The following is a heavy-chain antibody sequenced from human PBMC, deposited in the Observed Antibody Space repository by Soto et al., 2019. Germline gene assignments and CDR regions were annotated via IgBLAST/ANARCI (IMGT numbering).Heavy chain of an antibody. CDR3: ARDGYSSSWRNWFDP. Sequence: SETLSLTCTVSGGSISSYYWSWIRQPPGKGLEWIGYIYYSGSTNYNPSLKSRVTISVDTSKNQFSLKLSSVTAADTAVYYCARDGYSSSWRNWFDPWGQGTLVTVSS. D-gene: IGHD6-13*01. CDR1: GGSISSYY. J-gene: IGHJ5*02. V-gene: IGHV4-59*01. CDR2: IYYSGST.